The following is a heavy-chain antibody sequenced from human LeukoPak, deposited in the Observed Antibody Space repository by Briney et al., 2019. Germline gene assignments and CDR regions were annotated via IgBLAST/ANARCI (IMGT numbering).Heavy chain of an antibody. CDR2: IYTSGST. Sequence: PSETLSLTCTVSGGSISSYYWSWIRQPAGKGLEWIGRIYTSGSTNYNPSLKSRVTMSVDTSKNQFSLKLSSVTAADTAVYYCARAQAPYCSSTSCTPGAFDIWGQGTMVTVSS. CDR1: GGSISSYY. CDR3: ARAQAPYCSSTSCTPGAFDI. J-gene: IGHJ3*02. D-gene: IGHD2-2*01. V-gene: IGHV4-4*07.